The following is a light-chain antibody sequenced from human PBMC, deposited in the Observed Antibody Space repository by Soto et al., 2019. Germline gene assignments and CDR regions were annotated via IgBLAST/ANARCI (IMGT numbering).Light chain of an antibody. CDR1: QSISSY. V-gene: IGKV1-39*01. CDR3: QQSYSTPYT. Sequence: DIQMTQSPSSLSASVGDRLTITCRARQSISSYLNWYQQKPGKAPKLLIYAASSLQSGVPSRCSGSGSGTDFTLTISSLQPEDFATYYCQQSYSTPYTFGQGTKLEIK. CDR2: AAS. J-gene: IGKJ2*01.